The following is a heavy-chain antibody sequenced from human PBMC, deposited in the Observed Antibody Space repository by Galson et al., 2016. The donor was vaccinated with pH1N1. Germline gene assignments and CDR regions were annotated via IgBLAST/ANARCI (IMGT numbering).Heavy chain of an antibody. V-gene: IGHV3-64D*09. CDR2: ISSDGIGT. CDR1: GFSFSSNA. CDR3: VKDANYNANERDY. J-gene: IGHJ4*02. D-gene: IGHD1-7*01. Sequence: SLRLSCAASGFSFSSNAMHWARQAPGKGLQYVSAISSDGIGTYYADSVKGRFTVSRDNSKNTLYLQMSALRAEDTALYYCVKDANYNANERDYWGQGTLVIVSS.